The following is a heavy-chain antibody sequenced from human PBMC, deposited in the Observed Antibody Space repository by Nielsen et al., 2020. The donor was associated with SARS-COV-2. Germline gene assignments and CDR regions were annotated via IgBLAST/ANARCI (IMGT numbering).Heavy chain of an antibody. Sequence: GGSLRLSCAASGFTFSNAWMSWVRQAPGKGLEWVGRIKSKTDGGTTDYAAPVKGRFTISRDDSKNTLYLQMNSLKTEDTAVYYCTTPYYYDSSGYYYWYYYYYGMDVWGQGTTVTVSS. CDR1: GFTFSNAW. D-gene: IGHD3-22*01. CDR2: IKSKTDGGTT. CDR3: TTPYYYDSSGYYYWYYYYYGMDV. V-gene: IGHV3-15*01. J-gene: IGHJ6*02.